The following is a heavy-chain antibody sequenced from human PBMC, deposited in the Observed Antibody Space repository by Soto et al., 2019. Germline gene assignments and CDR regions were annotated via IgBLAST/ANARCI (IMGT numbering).Heavy chain of an antibody. V-gene: IGHV1-2*04. CDR2: INPNSGGT. J-gene: IGHJ3*02. Sequence: ASVKVSCKASRYTFTSYYMHWVRQAPGQGLEWMGWINPNSGGTNYAQKFQGWVTMTRDTSISTAYMELSRLRSDDTAVYYCARAQDIVVVVAATTGAFDIWGQGTMVTVSS. CDR1: RYTFTSYY. CDR3: ARAQDIVVVVAATTGAFDI. D-gene: IGHD2-15*01.